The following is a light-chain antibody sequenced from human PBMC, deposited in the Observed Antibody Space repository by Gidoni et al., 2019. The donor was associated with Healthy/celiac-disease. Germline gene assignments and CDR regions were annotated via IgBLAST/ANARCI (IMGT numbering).Light chain of an antibody. CDR1: QSVLYSSNNKNY. J-gene: IGKJ3*01. V-gene: IGKV4-1*01. CDR2: GHL. Sequence: DIVMTQSPDSLAVSLGERATINCKSSQSVLYSSNNKNYLAWYQQKPGQPPSCSFTGHLPGNPGSLTDSVAAGSGTDFTLTISSLQAEDVAVYYCQQYYSTPFTFGPGTKVDIK. CDR3: QQYYSTPFT.